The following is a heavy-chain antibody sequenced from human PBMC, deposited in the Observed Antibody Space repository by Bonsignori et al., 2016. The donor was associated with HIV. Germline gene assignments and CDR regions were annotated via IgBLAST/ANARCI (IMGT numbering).Heavy chain of an antibody. J-gene: IGHJ6*03. V-gene: IGHV4-39*07. CDR2: IYYSGST. CDR3: AREVVGYSYGLHYYYYMDV. Sequence: WIRQPPGKGLEWIGSIYYSGSTYYNPSLKSRVTISVDTSKNQFSLKLSSVTAADTAVYYCAREVVGYSYGLHYYYYMDVWGKGTTVTVSS. D-gene: IGHD5-18*01.